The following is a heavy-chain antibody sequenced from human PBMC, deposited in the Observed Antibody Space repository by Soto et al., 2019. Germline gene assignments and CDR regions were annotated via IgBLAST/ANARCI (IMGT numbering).Heavy chain of an antibody. CDR1: GGTFSSYA. CDR3: ARLGIWFGELLSNGFDP. V-gene: IGHV1-69*12. CDR2: IIPIFGTA. Sequence: QVQLVQSGAEVKKPGSSVKVSCKASGGTFSSYAISWVRQAPGQGLEWMGGIIPIFGTANYAQKFQGSVTITADESTSTAYMELSSLRSEDTAVYYCARLGIWFGELLSNGFDPWGQGTLVTVSS. J-gene: IGHJ5*02. D-gene: IGHD3-10*01.